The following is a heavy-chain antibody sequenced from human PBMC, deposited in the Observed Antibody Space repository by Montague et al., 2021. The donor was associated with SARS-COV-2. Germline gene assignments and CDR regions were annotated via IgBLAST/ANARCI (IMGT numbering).Heavy chain of an antibody. Sequence: SLRLSCAASGFTFDDYAMHWVRQAPGKGLEWVCVINWDGGSTYYVDSVKGRFTIPRDNSKKPLYLQMNSLRAEDTALYYCAKGSATVTTLDAFDIWGQGTMVTVSS. J-gene: IGHJ3*02. CDR2: INWDGGST. D-gene: IGHD4-17*01. CDR3: AKGSATVTTLDAFDI. V-gene: IGHV3-43D*03. CDR1: GFTFDDYA.